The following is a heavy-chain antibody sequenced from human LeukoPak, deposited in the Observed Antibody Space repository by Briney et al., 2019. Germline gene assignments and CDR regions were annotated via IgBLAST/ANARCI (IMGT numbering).Heavy chain of an antibody. D-gene: IGHD3-3*01. Sequence: GRSLRPSCAASAFTFSDYYMSWTRQAPGKGRGWISYISSSSSYTNYADYVKGRFTISRDNAKNTLHLQMNSLRAEDTAVYYCARDTKRFQKYYFDYWGQGTLVTVSS. J-gene: IGHJ4*02. CDR1: AFTFSDYY. CDR3: ARDTKRFQKYYFDY. CDR2: ISSSSSYT. V-gene: IGHV3-11*06.